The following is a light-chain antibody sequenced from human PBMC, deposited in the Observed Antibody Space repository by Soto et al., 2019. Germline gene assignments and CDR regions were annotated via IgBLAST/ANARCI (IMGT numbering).Light chain of an antibody. J-gene: IGLJ1*01. CDR2: EVS. V-gene: IGLV2-14*01. CDR3: SSYTSSSTYA. CDR1: SRDVGGYNY. Sequence: QSVLTQPASVSGSPGQSITISCTGTSRDVGGYNYVSWYQQHPGKAPKLMIYEVSNRPSGASNRFSGSKSGNTVSLTISGLQAEDEADSYCSSYTSSSTYAFGSRTKVTVL.